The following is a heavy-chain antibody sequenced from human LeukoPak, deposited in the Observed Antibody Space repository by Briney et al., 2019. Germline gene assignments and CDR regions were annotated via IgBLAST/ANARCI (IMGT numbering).Heavy chain of an antibody. CDR2: IRYDGSNK. D-gene: IGHD3-10*01. Sequence: GGSLRLSCAASGFTFSSYGMRWVRQAPGKGLEWVAFIRYDGSNKYYADSVKGRFTISRDNSRNTLYLQMNSLRVEDTAVYYCANGEGSPQKGIVDYWGQGTLVTVSS. J-gene: IGHJ4*02. V-gene: IGHV3-30*02. CDR1: GFTFSSYG. CDR3: ANGEGSPQKGIVDY.